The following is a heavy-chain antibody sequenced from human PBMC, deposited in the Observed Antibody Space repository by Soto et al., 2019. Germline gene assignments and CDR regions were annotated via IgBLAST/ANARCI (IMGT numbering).Heavy chain of an antibody. J-gene: IGHJ4*02. Sequence: EVQLVESGGGLVQPGGSLRLSCAASGFTFSNYWVHWVRQAPGKGLMWVSRINSDGTTINYADSVEGRFTISSDNAKNTLFLQMNSLRVEDTAGYYCARAGWYRFDYWGQGTLVTVSS. V-gene: IGHV3-74*01. CDR3: ARAGWYRFDY. D-gene: IGHD6-19*01. CDR1: GFTFSNYW. CDR2: INSDGTTI.